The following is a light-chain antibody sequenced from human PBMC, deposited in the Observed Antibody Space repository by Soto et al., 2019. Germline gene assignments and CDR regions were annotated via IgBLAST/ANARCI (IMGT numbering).Light chain of an antibody. CDR2: DAS. CDR3: QQGHNWPLT. Sequence: EIVLTQSPDTLSLSPGERATLSCRASQSVRNNYLAWYQQKPGQAPRFLIYDASSRATGIPARFTGSGSGSEFTLTISGLQSEDFAVYYCQQGHNWPLTFGQGTRLEI. J-gene: IGKJ2*01. V-gene: IGKV3D-20*02. CDR1: QSVRNNY.